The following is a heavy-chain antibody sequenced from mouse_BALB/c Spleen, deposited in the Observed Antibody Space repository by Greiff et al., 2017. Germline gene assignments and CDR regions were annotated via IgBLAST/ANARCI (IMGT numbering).Heavy chain of an antibody. CDR1: GFTFSSYG. D-gene: IGHD2-10*01. J-gene: IGHJ4*01. Sequence: EVQVVESGGGLVQPGGSLKLSCAASGFTFSSYGMSWVRQTPDKRLELVATINSNGGSTYYPDSVKGRFTISRDNAKNTLYLQMSSLKSEDTAMYYCARSYYGNYYYAMDYWGQGTSVTVSS. V-gene: IGHV5-6-3*01. CDR3: ARSYYGNYYYAMDY. CDR2: INSNGGST.